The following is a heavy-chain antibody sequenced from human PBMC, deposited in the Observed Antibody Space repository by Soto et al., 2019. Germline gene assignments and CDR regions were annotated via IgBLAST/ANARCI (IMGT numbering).Heavy chain of an antibody. CDR3: AKATSATCTGSICYSFDY. Sequence: HPGGSLRLSCVASGFTFSRYAMSWVRQAPGQRLEWVATFSGGRDTTWHADSVKGRFTVSRDSSKNTLSLQMDSLRPEDTALYYCAKATSATCTGSICYSFDYWGQGTLVTVSS. CDR2: FSGGRDTT. CDR1: GFTFSRYA. J-gene: IGHJ4*02. D-gene: IGHD2-21*01. V-gene: IGHV3-23*01.